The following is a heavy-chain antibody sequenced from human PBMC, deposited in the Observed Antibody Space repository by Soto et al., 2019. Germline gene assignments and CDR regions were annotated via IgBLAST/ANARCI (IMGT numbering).Heavy chain of an antibody. CDR1: GFTFDDYA. V-gene: IGHV3-9*01. Sequence: EVQLVESGGGLVQPGRSLRLSCAASGFTFDDYAMHWVRQAPGKGLEWVSGISWNSGSIGYADSVKGRFTISRDNAKNSLYLQMNSLSAEDTAFYYCAKRSLYQLPPLFDYWGQGTLVTVSS. CDR2: ISWNSGSI. CDR3: AKRSLYQLPPLFDY. D-gene: IGHD2-2*01. J-gene: IGHJ4*02.